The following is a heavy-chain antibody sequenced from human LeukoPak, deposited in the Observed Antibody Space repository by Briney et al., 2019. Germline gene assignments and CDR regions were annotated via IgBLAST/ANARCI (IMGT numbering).Heavy chain of an antibody. J-gene: IGHJ4*02. V-gene: IGHV4-38-2*02. D-gene: IGHD2/OR15-2a*01. Sequence: SETLSLTCTVSGYSISSGYYWGWIRQPPGKGLEWIGSIYHSGSTYYNPSLKSRVTISVDTSKNQFSLKLSSVTAADTAVYYCARSENDYGGYWGQGTLVTVSS. CDR2: IYHSGST. CDR1: GYSISSGYY. CDR3: ARSENDYGGY.